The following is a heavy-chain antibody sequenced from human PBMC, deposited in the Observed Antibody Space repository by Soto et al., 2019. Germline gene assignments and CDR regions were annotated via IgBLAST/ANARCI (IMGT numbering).Heavy chain of an antibody. Sequence: PGGSLRLSCAASGFTFSSYTMHWVRQAPGKGLEWVSSITSTSTYIYYTDSLKGRFTISRDNAQNSLYLQMNNLGPGDTAVYYCARDGARDRGDKGFDYWGQGTVVTVSS. V-gene: IGHV3-21*01. CDR1: GFTFSSYT. CDR3: ARDGARDRGDKGFDY. J-gene: IGHJ4*02. CDR2: ITSTSTYI. D-gene: IGHD2-21*02.